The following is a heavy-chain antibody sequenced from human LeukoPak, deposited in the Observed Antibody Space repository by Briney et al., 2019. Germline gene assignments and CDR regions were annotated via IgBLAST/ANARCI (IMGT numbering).Heavy chain of an antibody. CDR2: ILYSGSA. D-gene: IGHD6-25*01. V-gene: IGHV4-59*08. CDR1: GGYINSDY. Sequence: PSETLSLTCTVSGGYINSDYWSWIRQPPGKGLEWIGYILYSGSATYNPSLKSRVTISIDTSRTQFSLKLSSVTAADTAVYYCARIRRLDPWGQGTLVTVSS. CDR3: ARIRRLDP. J-gene: IGHJ5*02.